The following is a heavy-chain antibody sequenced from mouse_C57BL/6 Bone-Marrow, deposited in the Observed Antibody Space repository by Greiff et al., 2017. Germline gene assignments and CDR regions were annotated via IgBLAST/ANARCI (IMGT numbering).Heavy chain of an antibody. CDR1: GFTFTDYY. D-gene: IGHD1-1*01. CDR2: IRNKANGYTT. J-gene: IGHJ4*01. V-gene: IGHV7-3*01. CDR3: ASFITTDYAMDY. Sequence: EVKLVESGGGLVQPGGSLSLSCAASGFTFTDYYMSWVRQPPGKALEWLGFIRNKANGYTTEYSASVKGRFTISRDNSQSILYLQMNALGAEDSATYYCASFITTDYAMDYWGQGTSVTVSS.